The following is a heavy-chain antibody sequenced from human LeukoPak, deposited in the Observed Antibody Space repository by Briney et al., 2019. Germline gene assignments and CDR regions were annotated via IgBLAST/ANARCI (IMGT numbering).Heavy chain of an antibody. D-gene: IGHD5-12*01. Sequence: NPSETLSLTCAVYGGSFSGYYWSWIRQPPGKGLEWIGEINHSGSTNYNPSLKSRVTISVDTSKNKFSLKLSSVTAADTAVYYCARGRRNVDIVATILSSSSPYSSSWYFDYWGQGTLVTVSS. CDR1: GGSFSGYY. J-gene: IGHJ4*02. V-gene: IGHV4-34*01. CDR2: INHSGST. CDR3: ARGRRNVDIVATILSSSSPYSSSWYFDY.